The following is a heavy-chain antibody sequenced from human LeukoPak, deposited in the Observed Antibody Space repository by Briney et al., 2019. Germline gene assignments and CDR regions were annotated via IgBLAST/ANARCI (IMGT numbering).Heavy chain of an antibody. CDR3: ARRSPGYSYSIDS. CDR1: GGSINNYY. Sequence: SETLSLTCTVSGGSINNYYWSWIRQPPGKGLEWIGYIYYSGTTNYNPSLKSRVTISVDTSKNQFSLNLSSVTAADTAVYYCARRSPGYSYSIDSWGQGTLVTVSS. J-gene: IGHJ4*02. D-gene: IGHD5-18*01. V-gene: IGHV4-59*08. CDR2: IYYSGTT.